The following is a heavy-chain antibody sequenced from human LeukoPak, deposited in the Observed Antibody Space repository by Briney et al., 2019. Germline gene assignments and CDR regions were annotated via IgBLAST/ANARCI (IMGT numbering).Heavy chain of an antibody. CDR3: ARGSSRYDILTGLFDY. CDR2: INPNSGGT. D-gene: IGHD3-9*01. V-gene: IGHV1-2*02. J-gene: IGHJ4*02. CDR1: GYTFTGYY. Sequence: ASVKVSCKASGYTFTGYYMHWVRQAPGQGLESMGWINPNSGGTNYAQKFQGRVTMTRDTSISTAYMELSRLRSDDTAVYYCARGSSRYDILTGLFDYWGQGTLVTVSS.